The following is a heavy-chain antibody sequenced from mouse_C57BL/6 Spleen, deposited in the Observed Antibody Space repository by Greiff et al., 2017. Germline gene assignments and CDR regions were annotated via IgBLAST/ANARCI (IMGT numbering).Heavy chain of an antibody. D-gene: IGHD1-1*01. CDR2: IWSGGST. CDR1: GFSLTSYG. CDR3: ARKGGNLLLRMDYAMDY. J-gene: IGHJ4*01. V-gene: IGHV2-2*01. Sequence: VQLQQSGPGLVQPSQSLSITCTVSGFSLTSYGVHWVRQSPGKGLEWLGVIWSGGSTDNNAAFISRLSISKDNSKSQVFFKMNSLQADDTAIYYCARKGGNLLLRMDYAMDYWGQGTSVTVSS.